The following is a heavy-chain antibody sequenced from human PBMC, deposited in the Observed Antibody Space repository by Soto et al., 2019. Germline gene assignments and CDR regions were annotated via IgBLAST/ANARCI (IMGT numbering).Heavy chain of an antibody. V-gene: IGHV1-69*12. CDR3: ARVFKRNSSGWYDPLDD. CDR1: GGTFSSYA. J-gene: IGHJ4*02. CDR2: IIPIFGTA. Sequence: QVQLVQSGAEVKKPGSSVKVSCKASGGTFSSYAISWVRQAPGQGLEWMGGIIPIFGTANYAQKFQGRVTMTADESTSTAYMELSSLRSEDTAVYYCARVFKRNSSGWYDPLDDWGQGTLVTVSS. D-gene: IGHD6-19*01.